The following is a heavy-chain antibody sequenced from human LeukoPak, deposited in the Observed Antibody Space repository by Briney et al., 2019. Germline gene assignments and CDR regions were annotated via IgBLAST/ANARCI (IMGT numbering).Heavy chain of an antibody. CDR2: ISWNSGSI. J-gene: IGHJ4*02. CDR1: GFTFDDYA. CDR3: ARPVYCSGGSCYSSFDY. Sequence: GRSPRLSCAASGFTFDDYAMHWVRQAPGKGLEWVSGISWNSGSIGYADSVKGRFTISRDNAKNSLYLQMNSLRAEDTAVYYCARPVYCSGGSCYSSFDYWGQGTPVTVSA. D-gene: IGHD2-15*01. V-gene: IGHV3-9*01.